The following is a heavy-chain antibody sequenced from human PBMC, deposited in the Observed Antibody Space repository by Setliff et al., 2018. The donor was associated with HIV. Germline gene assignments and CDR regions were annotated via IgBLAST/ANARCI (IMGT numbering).Heavy chain of an antibody. CDR1: GGTFSTHV. J-gene: IGHJ4*02. V-gene: IGHV1-69*05. CDR2: IIPMFSAV. D-gene: IGHD2-15*01. CDR3: ATDDHCSGGSCFLTMDY. Sequence: ASVKVSCKASGGTFSTHVISWVRQAPGQGLEWIGGIIPMFSAVNYAKKYQGRVTITTDESTTTAYMELTSLRSEDTAVYYCATDDHCSGGSCFLTMDYWGLGTLVTVSS.